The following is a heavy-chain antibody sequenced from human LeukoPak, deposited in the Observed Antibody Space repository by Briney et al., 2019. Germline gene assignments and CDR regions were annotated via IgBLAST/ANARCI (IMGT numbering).Heavy chain of an antibody. Sequence: SETLSLTCTVSGGSISSYYWSWIRQPPGKGLEWIGPTSYSGSSSYNPSLKSRVTISVDTSKNQFSLKLSSVTAADTAVYYCARHFDYWGQGTLVTVSS. CDR3: ARHFDY. V-gene: IGHV4-59*08. J-gene: IGHJ4*02. CDR2: TSYSGSS. CDR1: GGSISSYY.